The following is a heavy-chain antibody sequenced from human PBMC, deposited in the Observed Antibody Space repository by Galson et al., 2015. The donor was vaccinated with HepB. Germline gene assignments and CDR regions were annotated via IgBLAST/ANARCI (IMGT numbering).Heavy chain of an antibody. CDR2: IWYDGSIK. CDR3: ARDGGPGGRYSGPDYYYGMDV. CDR1: EFTFSRFG. V-gene: IGHV3-33*01. D-gene: IGHD6-19*01. J-gene: IGHJ6*02. Sequence: SLRLSCAASEFTFSRFGMHWVRQAPGKGLDWVAVIWYDGSIKHYADSVKGRFTISRDSSRNTLYLQMNSLRDEDTAVYYCARDGGPGGRYSGPDYYYGMDVWGQGTTVTVSS.